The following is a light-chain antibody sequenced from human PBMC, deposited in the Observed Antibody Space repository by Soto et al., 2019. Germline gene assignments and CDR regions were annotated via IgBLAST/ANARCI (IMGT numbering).Light chain of an antibody. J-gene: IGKJ4*01. CDR1: QDISKF. V-gene: IGKV1-33*01. Sequence: DIQMTQSPSSLSASVGDRVTITCQASQDISKFLNWYQLKPGKAPRLLIFDASSVETGVPSRFSGSGSGTHFTFTIDSLQAVDLATYYCQQYEDLPLTFGGGTTVEI. CDR3: QQYEDLPLT. CDR2: DAS.